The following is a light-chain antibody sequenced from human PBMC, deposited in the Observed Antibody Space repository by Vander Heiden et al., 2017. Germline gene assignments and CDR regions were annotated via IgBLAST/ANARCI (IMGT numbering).Light chain of an antibody. Sequence: DIPMSPSPSSLSASVGDIVTITSRASQSISSYLNWYQQKPGKAPKLLIYAASSLQSGVPSRFSGSGSGTDFTLTISSLQPEDFATYYCQQSDGTPPTFGGGTKVEIK. CDR1: QSISSY. CDR3: QQSDGTPPT. J-gene: IGKJ4*01. V-gene: IGKV1-39*01. CDR2: AAS.